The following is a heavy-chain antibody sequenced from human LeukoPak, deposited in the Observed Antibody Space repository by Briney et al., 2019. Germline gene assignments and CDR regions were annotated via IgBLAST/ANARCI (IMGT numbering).Heavy chain of an antibody. CDR1: GGSISSSSYY. CDR2: IYYSGST. J-gene: IGHJ3*02. D-gene: IGHD2-15*01. V-gene: IGHV4-61*05. CDR3: ARTPRRDKSGEPNAFDI. Sequence: SETLSLTCTVSGGSISSSSYYWGWIRQPPGKGLEWIGYIYYSGSTNYNPSLKGRVTTSVDTSKNQFSLKLSSVTAADTAVYYCARTPRRDKSGEPNAFDIWGQGTMVTVSS.